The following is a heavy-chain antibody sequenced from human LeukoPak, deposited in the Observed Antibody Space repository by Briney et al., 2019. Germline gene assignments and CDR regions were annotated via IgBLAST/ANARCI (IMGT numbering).Heavy chain of an antibody. V-gene: IGHV3-53*01. CDR1: GLTVSRNY. Sequence: GGSLRLSCAASGLTVSRNYMSWVRQAPGKGLESVSVIYSGGSTYYADSVKGRFTISRDNAKDSLYLQMNSLTAEDTAMYYCLRAYHPGGWFDPWGQGTLVTVSS. D-gene: IGHD2-21*01. CDR3: LRAYHPGGWFDP. J-gene: IGHJ5*02. CDR2: IYSGGST.